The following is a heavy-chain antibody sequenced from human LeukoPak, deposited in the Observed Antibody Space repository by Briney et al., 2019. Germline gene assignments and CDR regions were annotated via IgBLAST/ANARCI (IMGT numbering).Heavy chain of an antibody. J-gene: IGHJ4*02. CDR1: GFTFSSYS. CDR3: ARGMIVALDY. D-gene: IGHD3-22*01. CDR2: ISSSSSTI. V-gene: IGHV3-48*02. Sequence: PGGSLRLSCAASGFTFSSYSMNWVRQAPGKGLEWVSYISSSSSTIYYADSVKGRFTISRDNAKNSLYLQMSRLRDEDTAVYYCARGMIVALDYWGQGTLVTVSS.